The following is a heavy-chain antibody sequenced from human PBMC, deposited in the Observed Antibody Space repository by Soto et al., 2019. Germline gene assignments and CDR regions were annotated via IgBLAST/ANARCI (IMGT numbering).Heavy chain of an antibody. V-gene: IGHV4-30-4*01. CDR1: GGSISSGDYY. CDR3: ARTRTTTVTGEVGWFDP. D-gene: IGHD4-17*01. Sequence: QVQLQESGPGLVKPSQTLSLTCTVSGGSISSGDYYWSCIRQPPGKGLEWIGYIYYSGSTYYNPSLKSRVTISIDTSKHQFALTLSSVTAADTAVYYCARTRTTTVTGEVGWFDPWGQGTLVTVSS. J-gene: IGHJ5*02. CDR2: IYYSGST.